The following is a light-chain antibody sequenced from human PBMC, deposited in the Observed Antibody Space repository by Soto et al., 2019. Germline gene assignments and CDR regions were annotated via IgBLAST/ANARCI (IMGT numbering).Light chain of an antibody. CDR2: GAS. CDR3: QQYGSSPPGIT. CDR1: QSVSSSY. J-gene: IGKJ4*01. V-gene: IGKV3-20*01. Sequence: EIVLTQSPGTLSLSPGERATLSCRASQSVSSSYLAWYQQKPGQAPRLVIYGASSRATGIPDRFSGSESGTDFTLTISRLEPEDFAVYYCQQYGSSPPGITFGGGTKVEIK.